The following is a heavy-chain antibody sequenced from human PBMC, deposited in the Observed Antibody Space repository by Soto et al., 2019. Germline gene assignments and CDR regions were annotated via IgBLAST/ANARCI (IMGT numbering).Heavy chain of an antibody. Sequence: QVQLVQSGAEVKKPGSSVKVSCKASGGTFSSYAISWVRQAPGQGLEWMGGIIPIFGTANYAQKFQGRVTITADESTSTAYMELSRLRSEDTAVYYCARPVGRDYDSSCYYSHWVYWGQGTLVTVSS. CDR3: ARPVGRDYDSSCYYSHWVY. CDR1: GGTFSSYA. J-gene: IGHJ4*02. D-gene: IGHD3-22*01. V-gene: IGHV1-69*01. CDR2: IIPIFGTA.